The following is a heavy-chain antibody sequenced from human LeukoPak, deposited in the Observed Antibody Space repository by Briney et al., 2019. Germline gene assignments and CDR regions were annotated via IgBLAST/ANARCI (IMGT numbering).Heavy chain of an antibody. Sequence: GGSLRLSCAASGFTFSSYGMHWVRQAPGKGLEWVAVISYDGSNKYYADSVKGRFTISRDNSKNTLYLQMNSLRAEDTAVYYCARAAPYGDYPPFYGMDVWGQGTTVTVSS. D-gene: IGHD4-17*01. V-gene: IGHV3-30*03. CDR3: ARAAPYGDYPPFYGMDV. CDR1: GFTFSSYG. CDR2: ISYDGSNK. J-gene: IGHJ6*02.